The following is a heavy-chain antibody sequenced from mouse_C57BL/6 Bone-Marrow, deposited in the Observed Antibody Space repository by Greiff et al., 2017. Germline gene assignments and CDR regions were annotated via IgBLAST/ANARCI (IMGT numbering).Heavy chain of an antibody. V-gene: IGHV1-82*01. CDR3: ARGGGNYEYFDV. CDR2: IYPGDGDT. Sequence: VKLMESGPELVKPGASVKISCKASGYAFSSSWMNWVKQRPGKGLEWIGRIYPGDGDTNYNGKFKGKATLTADKSSSTAYMQLSSLTSEDSAVYFCARGGGNYEYFDVWGTGTTVTVSS. CDR1: GYAFSSSW. J-gene: IGHJ1*03. D-gene: IGHD2-1*01.